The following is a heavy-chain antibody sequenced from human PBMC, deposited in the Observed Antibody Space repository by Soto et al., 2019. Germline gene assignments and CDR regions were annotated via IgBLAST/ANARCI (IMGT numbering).Heavy chain of an antibody. CDR3: AKDRDYPRDYFHY. D-gene: IGHD3-10*01. CDR1: GFTLGRYG. V-gene: IGHV3-23*01. Sequence: GSLRLSCAASGFTLGRYGMSWVRQAPGKGLEWVSAVSPNGQGIYYADSVRGRFTISRDFSKNTVFLHMDSLRAEDTAVYYCAKDRDYPRDYFHYWGQGTLVTVSS. CDR2: VSPNGQGI. J-gene: IGHJ4*02.